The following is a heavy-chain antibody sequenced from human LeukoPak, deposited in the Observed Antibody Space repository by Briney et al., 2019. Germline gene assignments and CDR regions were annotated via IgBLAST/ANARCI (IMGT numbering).Heavy chain of an antibody. D-gene: IGHD5-18*01. CDR3: ARAGYSYGTGYYFDY. Sequence: TSETLSLTCTVSGGSISSYHWSWIRQPPGKGLEWIGYIYYTGATYYNPSLKSRVTISLDTSKNQFSLKLSSVTAADAAVYYCARAGYSYGTGYYFDYWGQGALVTVSS. J-gene: IGHJ4*02. V-gene: IGHV4-59*01. CDR2: IYYTGAT. CDR1: GGSISSYH.